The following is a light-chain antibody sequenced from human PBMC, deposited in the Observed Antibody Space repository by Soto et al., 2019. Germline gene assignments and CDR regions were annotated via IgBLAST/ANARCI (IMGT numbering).Light chain of an antibody. CDR1: QSVSRSY. V-gene: IGKV3D-20*01. J-gene: IGKJ5*01. CDR2: DAS. CDR3: QQSGSSPIT. Sequence: EIVMTQSPATLSVSPGERATLSCGASQSVSRSYLAWYQQKPGLAPRLIIYDASTRATGIPDRFSGSGSGTDFTLTISRLEPEDFAVYYCQQSGSSPITFGQGTRLEIK.